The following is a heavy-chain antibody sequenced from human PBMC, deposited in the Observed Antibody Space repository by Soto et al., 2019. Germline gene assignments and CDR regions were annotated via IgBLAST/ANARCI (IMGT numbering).Heavy chain of an antibody. J-gene: IGHJ5*02. D-gene: IGHD2-2*01. Sequence: QLQLQESGPGLVKPSETLSLTCTVSGGSISSSSYYWGWIRQPPGKGLEWIGSIYYSGSTYYNPSLKSRVTISVDTSKNQFSLKLSSVTAADTAVYYCARHEYLRRCSSTSCYANWFDPWGQGTLVTVSS. V-gene: IGHV4-39*01. CDR2: IYYSGST. CDR1: GGSISSSSYY. CDR3: ARHEYLRRCSSTSCYANWFDP.